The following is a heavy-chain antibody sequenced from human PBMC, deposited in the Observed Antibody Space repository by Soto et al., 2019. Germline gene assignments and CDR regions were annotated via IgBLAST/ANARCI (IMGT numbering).Heavy chain of an antibody. Sequence: QVRLVQSGAEVKKTGASVKVSCRASGYTFTGYDINWVRQAPGQGLECMGWMNPYNGNTGYAQNFQGRVTMTRNTSIGTAYMELSSLRSDDTAVYYCVREDGLVGSNSAFDQWGQGTLVIVSS. CDR3: VREDGLVGSNSAFDQ. CDR2: MNPYNGNT. D-gene: IGHD7-27*01. J-gene: IGHJ4*02. V-gene: IGHV1-8*01. CDR1: GYTFTGYD.